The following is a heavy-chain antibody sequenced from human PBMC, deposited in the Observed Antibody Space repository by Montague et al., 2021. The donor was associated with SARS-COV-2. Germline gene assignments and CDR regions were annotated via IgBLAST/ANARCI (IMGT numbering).Heavy chain of an antibody. V-gene: IGHV4-31*03. Sequence: TPSLTCTVSGGSITSGGYYWTWIRQHPGKGLEWIGYIYHTGSTYYNPSLQSRLRTSVDTSKNEFSLTLTSVTAADTAIYYCARDRGLGSRGAGYIDLWGRGTLVTVSS. CDR1: GGSITSGGYY. CDR2: IYHTGST. J-gene: IGHJ2*01. CDR3: ARDRGLGSRGAGYIDL. D-gene: IGHD1-26*01.